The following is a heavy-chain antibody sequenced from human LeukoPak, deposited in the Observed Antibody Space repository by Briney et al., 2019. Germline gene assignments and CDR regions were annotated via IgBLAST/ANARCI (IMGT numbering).Heavy chain of an antibody. Sequence: GGSLRLSCAASGFTFSSYTMSWVRQAPWRGLEWVSTISGSGDNSYYADSVKGRFAISRDNSKNTLYLQMNSLRVEDTAIFYCAKDSPSAPVTSVWGQGTLVTVSS. V-gene: IGHV3-23*01. CDR2: ISGSGDNS. CDR1: GFTFSSYT. CDR3: AKDSPSAPVTSV. D-gene: IGHD4-17*01. J-gene: IGHJ4*02.